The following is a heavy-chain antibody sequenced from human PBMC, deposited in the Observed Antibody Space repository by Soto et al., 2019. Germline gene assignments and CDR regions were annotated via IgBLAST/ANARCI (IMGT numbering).Heavy chain of an antibody. CDR1: GFTVSSNY. CDR2: IYRGGST. Sequence: GGSLRLSCAASGFTVSSNYMSWVRQAPGKGLEWASVIYRGGSTYYADSVKGRFTISRDNSKNTLYLQMNSLRAEDTAVYYCARELGYCSGGSCYEWFDPWGQGTLVTVSS. V-gene: IGHV3-53*01. D-gene: IGHD2-15*01. CDR3: ARELGYCSGGSCYEWFDP. J-gene: IGHJ5*02.